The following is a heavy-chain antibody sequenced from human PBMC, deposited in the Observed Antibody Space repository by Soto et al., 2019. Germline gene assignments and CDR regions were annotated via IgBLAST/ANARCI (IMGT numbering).Heavy chain of an antibody. CDR3: AKGGYSSSWTYYYYYYGMDV. CDR2: ISYDGSNK. Sequence: PGGSLRLSCAASGFTFSSYGMHWVRQAPGKGLEWVAVISYDGSNKYYADSVKGRFTISRDNSKNTLYLQMNSLRAEDTAVYYCAKGGYSSSWTYYYYYYGMDVWGQGTTVTVSS. V-gene: IGHV3-30*18. CDR1: GFTFSSYG. J-gene: IGHJ6*02. D-gene: IGHD6-13*01.